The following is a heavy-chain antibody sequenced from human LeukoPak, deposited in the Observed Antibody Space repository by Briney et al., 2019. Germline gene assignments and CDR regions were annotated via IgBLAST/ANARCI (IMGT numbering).Heavy chain of an antibody. CDR2: IYYSGST. V-gene: IGHV4-59*01. D-gene: IGHD6-13*01. CDR1: GGSFSGYY. CDR3: ARSNIAAAGNFDY. J-gene: IGHJ4*02. Sequence: SETLSLTCAVSGGSFSGYYWSWIRQPPGKGLEWIGYIYYSGSTNYNPSLKSRVTISVDTSKNQFSLKLSSVTAADTAVYYCARSNIAAAGNFDYWGQGTLVTVSS.